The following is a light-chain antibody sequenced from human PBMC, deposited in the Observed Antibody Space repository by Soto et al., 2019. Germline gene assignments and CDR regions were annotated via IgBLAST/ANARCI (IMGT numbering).Light chain of an antibody. CDR1: QSVSSSY. CDR3: QQYGRSGT. J-gene: IGKJ1*01. Sequence: EIVLTQSPGTLSLSPGERATLSCRASQSVSSSYLAWSQQKPGKAPRLLIYGASSRATGIPDRFSGSGSGTDFTLIISRLEPEDFAVYYCQQYGRSGTFGQGTKVDI. V-gene: IGKV3-20*01. CDR2: GAS.